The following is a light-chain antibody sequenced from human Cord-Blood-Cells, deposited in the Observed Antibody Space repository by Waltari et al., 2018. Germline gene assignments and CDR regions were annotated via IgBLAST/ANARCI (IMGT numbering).Light chain of an antibody. Sequence: DIQMTLSPSSLSASVGDRVTITCQASQDISNYLKWYQQKPGKGPTLLIYDASTLETGVPSRFSGSGSGTDFTFTISSLQPEDIATYYCQQYDNLPLTCGGGTKVEIK. CDR1: QDISNY. V-gene: IGKV1-33*01. J-gene: IGKJ4*01. CDR2: DAS. CDR3: QQYDNLPLT.